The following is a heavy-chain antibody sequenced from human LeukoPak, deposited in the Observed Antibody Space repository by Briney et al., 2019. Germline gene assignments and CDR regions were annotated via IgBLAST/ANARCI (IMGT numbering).Heavy chain of an antibody. D-gene: IGHD2-2*01. CDR1: GGTFSSYA. J-gene: IGHJ6*03. Sequence: GASAKVSCKASGGTFSSYAISWVRQAPGQGLEWMGGIIPIFGTANYAQKFQGRVTITTDESTSTAYMELSSLRSEDTAVYYCARGAGYCSSTSCSRGLYYYYYMDVWGKGTTVTVSS. CDR3: ARGAGYCSSTSCSRGLYYYYYMDV. V-gene: IGHV1-69*05. CDR2: IIPIFGTA.